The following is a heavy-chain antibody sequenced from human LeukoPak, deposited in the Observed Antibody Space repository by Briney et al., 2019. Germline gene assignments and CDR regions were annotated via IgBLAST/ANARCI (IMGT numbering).Heavy chain of an antibody. Sequence: GGSLRLSCAASGFTFRTYEMTWVRQAPGKGLEWVSHISTSGSTINYADSVKGRFTISRDNAKNSLYLQMNSLKTEDTAVYYCTLPWGSGSYYDYWGQGTLVTVSS. V-gene: IGHV3-48*03. CDR3: TLPWGSGSYYDY. J-gene: IGHJ4*02. CDR1: GFTFRTYE. CDR2: ISTSGSTI. D-gene: IGHD3-10*01.